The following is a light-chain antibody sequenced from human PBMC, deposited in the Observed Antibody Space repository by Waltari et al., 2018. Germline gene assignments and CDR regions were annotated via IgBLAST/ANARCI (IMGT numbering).Light chain of an antibody. J-gene: IGLJ2*01. Sequence: SYVLTQPPSVSVAPGETAHSIWGGDNIGSKSVHWYHQKPGQAPVLVIYYDNDRPAGIPARFSGSNSGNTATLTIARVEAGDEADYFCQVWDTGSDQVVFGGGTKLSVL. CDR1: NIGSKS. CDR2: YDN. V-gene: IGLV3-21*04. CDR3: QVWDTGSDQVV.